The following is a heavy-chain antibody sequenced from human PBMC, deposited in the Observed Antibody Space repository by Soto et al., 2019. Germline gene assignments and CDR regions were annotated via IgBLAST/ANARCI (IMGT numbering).Heavy chain of an antibody. J-gene: IGHJ4*02. CDR2: ISTNGGST. V-gene: IGHV3-64D*06. Sequence: GGSLRLSWSASGFTFSIYAMHWVRQAPGKGLEYVSSISTNGGSTHYADSVKGRFTISRDNSKNTQYLQMSSLRADDTAVYYCVKGEYYYDSSGYYPFDYWGQGTLVTV. D-gene: IGHD3-22*01. CDR1: GFTFSIYA. CDR3: VKGEYYYDSSGYYPFDY.